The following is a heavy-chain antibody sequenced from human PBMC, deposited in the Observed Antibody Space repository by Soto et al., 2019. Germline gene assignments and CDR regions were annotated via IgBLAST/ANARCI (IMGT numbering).Heavy chain of an antibody. J-gene: IGHJ4*02. Sequence: GGSLRLSCAASGFTFSSYWMHWVRQAPGKGLVWVSRINSDGSSTSYADSVKGRFTISRDNAKNTLYLQMNSLRAEDTAVYYCARRFYGDHFDYWGQGTLVTVSS. D-gene: IGHD4-17*01. CDR1: GFTFSSYW. CDR3: ARRFYGDHFDY. V-gene: IGHV3-74*01. CDR2: INSDGSST.